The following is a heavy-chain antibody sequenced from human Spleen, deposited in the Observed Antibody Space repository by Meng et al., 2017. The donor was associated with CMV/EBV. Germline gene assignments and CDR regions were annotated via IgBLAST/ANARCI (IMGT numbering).Heavy chain of an antibody. J-gene: IGHJ2*01. CDR2: VYHTGST. V-gene: IGHV4-38-2*02. CDR1: DYSISTAYY. CDR3: ARAEPDWYFDL. Sequence: SETLSLTCTVSDYSISTAYYWGWIRQPPGRGLEWIGIVYHTGSTYYNPSLKSRLTISMDTSKNQSSLNLSSVTAADTAVYYCARAEPDWYFDLWGRGTLVTVSS. D-gene: IGHD1-14*01.